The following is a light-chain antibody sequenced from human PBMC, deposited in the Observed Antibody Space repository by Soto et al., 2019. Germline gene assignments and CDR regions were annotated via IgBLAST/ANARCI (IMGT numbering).Light chain of an antibody. CDR2: RNN. J-gene: IGLJ1*01. CDR1: QIVSIY. CDR3: AAWDDSLSGYV. V-gene: IGLV1-47*01. Sequence: VLTQSPATLSLSPGERATLSCRASQIVSIYLAWYQQLPGTAPKLLIYRNNQRPSGVPYRFSGSKSGTSASLAISGLRSEDEADYYCAAWDDSLSGYVFGTGTKVTVL.